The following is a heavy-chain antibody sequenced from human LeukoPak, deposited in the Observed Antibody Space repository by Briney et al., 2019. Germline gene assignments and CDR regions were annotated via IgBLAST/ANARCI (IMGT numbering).Heavy chain of an antibody. CDR2: ISGDSTYI. J-gene: IGHJ5*02. Sequence: GGSLRLSCAASGFTFSSFPMHWVRQIPGERPEWVSSISGDSTYIYYADSVKGRFTISRDNTNNSLFLQMNSLRAEDTAVYYCAKDAVRGVILNWFDPWGQGTLVTVSS. CDR3: AKDAVRGVILNWFDP. V-gene: IGHV3-21*06. D-gene: IGHD3-10*01. CDR1: GFTFSSFP.